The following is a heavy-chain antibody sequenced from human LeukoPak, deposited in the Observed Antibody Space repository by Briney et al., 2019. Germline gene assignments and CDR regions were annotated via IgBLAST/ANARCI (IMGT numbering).Heavy chain of an antibody. CDR1: GGSFSGYY. D-gene: IGHD2-15*01. Sequence: PSETLSLTCAVYGGSFSGYYWRWIRQTPGKGLEWIAEINHSGSTNYNPSLKSRVTISVDTSKNQFSLKLSSVTAADTAVYYCAMRITEIVVVVADAFDIWGQGTMVTVSS. J-gene: IGHJ3*02. CDR3: AMRITEIVVVVADAFDI. V-gene: IGHV4-34*01. CDR2: INHSGST.